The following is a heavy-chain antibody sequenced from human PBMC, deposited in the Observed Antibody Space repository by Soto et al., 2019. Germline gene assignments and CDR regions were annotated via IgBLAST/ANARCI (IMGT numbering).Heavy chain of an antibody. CDR1: GFRFSTYS. V-gene: IGHV3-48*02. Sequence: EVQLVESGGGLVQPGGSLRLSCAASGFRFSTYSMNWVLQAPGKGLEWVSYISSRSYTIYYVDSVKGRFTISRDNAKNSLYLQMNSLRDEDTAVYYCARVGSSSDNGMDVWGKGTTVTVSS. CDR3: ARVGSSSDNGMDV. CDR2: ISSRSYTI. J-gene: IGHJ6*04. D-gene: IGHD6-6*01.